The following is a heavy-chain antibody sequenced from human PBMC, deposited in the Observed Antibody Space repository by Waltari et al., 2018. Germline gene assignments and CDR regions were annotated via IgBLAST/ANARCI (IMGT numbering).Heavy chain of an antibody. CDR1: GGSISSYY. CDR3: ARCAVAATGHDAFDI. J-gene: IGHJ3*02. CDR2: IYYSGST. D-gene: IGHD6-19*01. V-gene: IGHV4-59*12. Sequence: QVQLQESGPGLVKPSETLSLTCTVSGGSISSYYWSWIRQPPGKGLEWIGYIYYSGSTNYNPSLKSRVTISVDTSKNSLYLQMNSLRAEDTAVYYCARCAVAATGHDAFDIWGQGTMVTVSS.